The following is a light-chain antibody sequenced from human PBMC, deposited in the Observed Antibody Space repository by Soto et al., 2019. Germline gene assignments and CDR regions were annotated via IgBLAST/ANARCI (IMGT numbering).Light chain of an antibody. V-gene: IGKV3-20*01. CDR2: GAS. Sequence: EIVLTQYPGTLSLSPGERATLSCRASQSVSSSYLAWYQQKPGQAPRLLIYGASSRATGIPDRFSGSGSGTDFTLTISRLEPEDFAVYYCQQYGSSPLFTFGPGTKVDIQ. J-gene: IGKJ3*01. CDR1: QSVSSSY. CDR3: QQYGSSPLFT.